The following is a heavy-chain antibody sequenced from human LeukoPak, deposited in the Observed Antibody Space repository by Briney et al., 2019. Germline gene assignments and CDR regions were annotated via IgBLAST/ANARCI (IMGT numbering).Heavy chain of an antibody. CDR3: ARAPLGSPLRFFDD. CDR2: INPNSGGT. D-gene: IGHD3-3*01. J-gene: IGHJ5*02. CDR1: GYTFTGYY. V-gene: IGHV1-2*02. Sequence: GASVKVSCKASGYTFTGYYIHWVRQAPGQGLEWMGWINPNSGGTNYAQKFQGRVTMTRDTSISTAYMELTRLRSDDTAVFYCARAPLGSPLRFFDDWGQGTLVTVSS.